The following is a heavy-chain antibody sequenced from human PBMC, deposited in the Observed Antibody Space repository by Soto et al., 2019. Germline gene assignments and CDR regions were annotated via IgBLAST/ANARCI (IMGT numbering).Heavy chain of an antibody. CDR1: GFTFSDHY. J-gene: IGHJ4*02. Sequence: EVQLVESGGGLVQPGGSLRLSCAASGFTFSDHYMDWVRQSPGKGLEWVGRIRNRANSHTTVYAASVKGRFTISRDDSKNSVFLEMNSLTTEDTAVYYCATLERIVGGTWDYWGQGTLVTVSS. CDR3: ATLERIVGGTWDY. CDR2: IRNRANSHTT. V-gene: IGHV3-72*01. D-gene: IGHD1-26*01.